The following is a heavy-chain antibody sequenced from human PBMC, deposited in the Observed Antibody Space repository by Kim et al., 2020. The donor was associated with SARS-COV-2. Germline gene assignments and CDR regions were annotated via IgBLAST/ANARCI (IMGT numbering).Heavy chain of an antibody. V-gene: IGHV3-7*01. CDR3: AIGRGST. CDR2: DGSDR. D-gene: IGHD4-4*01. J-gene: IGHJ5*02. Sequence: DGSDRNYVDSVKGRFTISRDNAKNSLYLQMNSLRAEDTAVYYCAIGRGSTWGQGTLVTVSS.